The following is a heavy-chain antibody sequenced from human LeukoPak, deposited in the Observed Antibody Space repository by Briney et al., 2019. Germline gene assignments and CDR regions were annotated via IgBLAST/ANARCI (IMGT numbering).Heavy chain of an antibody. CDR2: IIPILGIA. D-gene: IGHD3-22*01. J-gene: IGHJ5*02. CDR1: GGTFSSYA. Sequence: ASVKVSCKASGGTFSSYAISWVRQAPGQGLEWMGRIIPILGIANYAQKFQGRVTITADKSTSTAYMELSSLRSEDTAVYYCARGARGYYDTYWFDPWGQGTLVTVSS. V-gene: IGHV1-69*04. CDR3: ARGARGYYDTYWFDP.